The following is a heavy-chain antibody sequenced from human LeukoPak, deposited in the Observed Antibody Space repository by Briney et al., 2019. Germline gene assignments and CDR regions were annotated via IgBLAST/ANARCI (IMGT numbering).Heavy chain of an antibody. Sequence: PSETLSLTCAVYGGSFSNHFWSWVRQSPGKGLEWIGEINQSGRTNHNPSLKSRVTILIDTSKNQFSLNLSSVTAADTAVYYCAREWGAVAELDAFDIWGQGTMVTVSS. CDR2: INQSGRT. CDR3: AREWGAVAELDAFDI. D-gene: IGHD6-19*01. CDR1: GGSFSNHF. J-gene: IGHJ3*02. V-gene: IGHV4-34*01.